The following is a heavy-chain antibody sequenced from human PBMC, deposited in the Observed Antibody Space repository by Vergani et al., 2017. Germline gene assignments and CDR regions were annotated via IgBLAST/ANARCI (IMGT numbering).Heavy chain of an antibody. CDR2: VSHSGDT. V-gene: IGHV4-38-2*01. CDR3: AGHGGSGNFYHLFDS. CDR1: GDSISSGNN. J-gene: IGHJ4*02. Sequence: QVNLQESGPGLVKPSETLSLTCAVSGDSISSGNNWGWIRQPPGKGLEWISSVSHSGDTYFNPSLKGRVSISMDTSKNYFFLTLSSVTAADTAMYYCAGHGGSGNFYHLFDSWGQGTLVTVSS. D-gene: IGHD3-10*01.